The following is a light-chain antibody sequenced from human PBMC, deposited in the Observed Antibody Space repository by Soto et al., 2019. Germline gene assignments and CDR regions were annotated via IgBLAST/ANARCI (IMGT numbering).Light chain of an antibody. CDR1: QDINKN. Sequence: DIPLTQAPPSLYASVGCRITSACQASQDINKNLIWYQQKPGKAPKLLIYDASDLETGVPSRFSGSGSGTGFTFTISSLQPQDFATYHCQQYESLPHTFGQGTRLAIK. J-gene: IGKJ5*01. CDR3: QQYESLPHT. V-gene: IGKV1-33*01. CDR2: DAS.